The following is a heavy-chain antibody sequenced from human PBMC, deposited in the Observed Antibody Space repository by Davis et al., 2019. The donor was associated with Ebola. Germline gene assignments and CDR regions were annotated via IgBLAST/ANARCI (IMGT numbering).Heavy chain of an antibody. J-gene: IGHJ4*02. V-gene: IGHV4-39*01. CDR2: IYYSGST. CDR1: GGSISSYY. D-gene: IGHD3-22*01. Sequence: SETLSLTCTVSGGSISSYYWGWIRQPPGKGLEWIGSIYYSGSTDYNPSLKSRVTISVDTSKNQFSLKLSSVTAADTAVYYCARTMIVVASFDYWGQGTLVTVSS. CDR3: ARTMIVVASFDY.